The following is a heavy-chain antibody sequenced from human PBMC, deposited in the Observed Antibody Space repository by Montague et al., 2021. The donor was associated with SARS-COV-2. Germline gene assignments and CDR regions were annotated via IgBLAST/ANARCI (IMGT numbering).Heavy chain of an antibody. J-gene: IGHJ4*02. Sequence: NTATYYADSGKGRFTISRDNAKNSLYLQMNSLRAEDTAVYYCARDRRSSGLPFYWGQGTLV. CDR2: NTAT. D-gene: IGHD6-19*01. V-gene: IGHV3-48*04. CDR3: ARDRRSSGLPFY.